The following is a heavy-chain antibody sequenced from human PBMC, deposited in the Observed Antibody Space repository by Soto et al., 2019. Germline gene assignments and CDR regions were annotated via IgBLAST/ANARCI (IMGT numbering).Heavy chain of an antibody. CDR2: IYYSGST. D-gene: IGHD2-2*01. CDR1: GGSISSSSYY. V-gene: IGHV4-39*01. CDR3: ARHQMGVRYCSSTSCYPTDY. J-gene: IGHJ4*02. Sequence: QLQLQESGPGLVKPSETLSLTCTVSGGSISSSSYYWGWIRQPPGKGLEWIGSIYYSGSTYYNPSLKSRVTISVDTSKNQFSLKLSSVTAADTAVYYCARHQMGVRYCSSTSCYPTDYWGQGTLGTVSS.